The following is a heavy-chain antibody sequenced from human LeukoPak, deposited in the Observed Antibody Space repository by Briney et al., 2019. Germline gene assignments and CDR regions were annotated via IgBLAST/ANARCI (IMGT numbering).Heavy chain of an antibody. CDR3: ATNLGLFGLL. V-gene: IGHV4-59*12. J-gene: IGHJ4*02. CDR1: GGSISSYY. D-gene: IGHD3-22*01. Sequence: PSETLSLTCTVSGGSISSYYWSWIRQPPGKGLEWIGSIYYSGSTYYNPSLKSRVTISVDTSKNQFSLKLSSVTAADTAVYYCATNLGLFGLLWGQGTLVTVSS. CDR2: IYYSGST.